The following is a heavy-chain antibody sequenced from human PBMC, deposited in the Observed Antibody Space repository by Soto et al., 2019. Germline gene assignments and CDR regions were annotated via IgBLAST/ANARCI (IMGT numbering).Heavy chain of an antibody. J-gene: IGHJ4*02. D-gene: IGHD2-15*01. CDR3: ARHARPIVVAVAATPDYFDY. Sequence: QLQLQESGPGLVKPSETLSLTCTVSGGSISSSSYYWGWIRQPPGKGLEWIGSIYYSGSTYYNPSLKSRVTISVDTSKNQFSLKLSSVTAADTAVYYCARHARPIVVAVAATPDYFDYWGQGTLVTVSS. CDR2: IYYSGST. CDR1: GGSISSSSYY. V-gene: IGHV4-39*01.